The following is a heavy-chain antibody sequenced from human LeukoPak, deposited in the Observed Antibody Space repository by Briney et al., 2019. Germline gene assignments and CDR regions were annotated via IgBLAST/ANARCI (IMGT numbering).Heavy chain of an antibody. J-gene: IGHJ6*03. CDR1: GFTVSSTY. Sequence: PGGSLRLSCLASGFTVSSTYMSWVRQAPGKGLEWVSVTYSGGSTYYADSVKGRCTISRDNSKNTLYLQMNSLRGEDTAVYYCARDRGLYSSSWYYYYMDVWGKGTTVTVSS. CDR3: ARDRGLYSSSWYYYYMDV. D-gene: IGHD6-13*01. CDR2: TYSGGST. V-gene: IGHV3-66*01.